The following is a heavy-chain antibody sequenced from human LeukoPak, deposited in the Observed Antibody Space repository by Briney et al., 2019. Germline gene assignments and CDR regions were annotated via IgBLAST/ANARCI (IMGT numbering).Heavy chain of an antibody. CDR2: INPTGGST. CDR3: ARANVCGSSTSCYDY. D-gene: IGHD2-2*01. J-gene: IGHJ4*02. V-gene: IGHV1-46*01. CDR1: RYTFTSYY. Sequence: ASVKVSCKASRYTFTSYYMHWVRQTPGEGLERMGLINPTGGSTSYAQKFQGRVTTTRDTSTSTVYMELSSLRSEDTAVYYCARANVCGSSTSCYDYWGQGTLVTVSS.